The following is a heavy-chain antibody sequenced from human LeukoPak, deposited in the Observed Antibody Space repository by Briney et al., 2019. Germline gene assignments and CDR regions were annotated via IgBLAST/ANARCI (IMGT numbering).Heavy chain of an antibody. Sequence: PGGSLRLSCAASGFTFSSYAMSWVRQAPGKGLEWVSAISGSGGSTYYADSVKGRFTISRDNSKNTLYPQMNSLRAEDTAVYYCAKRLGRSSSPPDYYYYGMDVWGQGTTVTVSS. J-gene: IGHJ6*02. V-gene: IGHV3-23*01. CDR2: ISGSGGST. CDR3: AKRLGRSSSPPDYYYYGMDV. D-gene: IGHD6-6*01. CDR1: GFTFSSYA.